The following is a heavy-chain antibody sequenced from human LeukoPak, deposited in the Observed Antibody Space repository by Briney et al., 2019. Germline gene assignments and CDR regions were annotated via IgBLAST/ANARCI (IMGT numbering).Heavy chain of an antibody. CDR3: ARYGTTWYAIDS. J-gene: IGHJ4*02. Sequence: SETLSLTCTVSGASMTSYDWFWIRQRPGKGLEWIGHIFYTGSTTYNPSLKSRLTISIDTSKNQFSLRLTSVTAADTAMYYCARYGTTWYAIDSWGQGTLVTVSS. V-gene: IGHV4-59*08. D-gene: IGHD6-13*01. CDR2: IFYTGST. CDR1: GASMTSYD.